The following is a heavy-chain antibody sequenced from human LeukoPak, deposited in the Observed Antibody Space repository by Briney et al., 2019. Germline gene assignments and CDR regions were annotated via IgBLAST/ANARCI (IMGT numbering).Heavy chain of an antibody. D-gene: IGHD3-3*01. Sequence: PSETLSLTCAVSGYSISSDYYWGWIRQPPGKGLEWIGSIYHIGSTYYNPSLRSRGTISVDTSKNQFSLKLSSVTAADTAVYYCARVAPSGVVLRGNYYYFYYMDVWGKGTTVTVSS. V-gene: IGHV4-38-2*01. CDR1: GYSISSDYY. CDR3: ARVAPSGVVLRGNYYYFYYMDV. CDR2: IYHIGST. J-gene: IGHJ6*03.